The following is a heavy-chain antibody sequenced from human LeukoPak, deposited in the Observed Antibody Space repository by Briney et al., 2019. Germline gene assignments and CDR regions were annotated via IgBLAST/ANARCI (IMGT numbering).Heavy chain of an antibody. D-gene: IGHD6-19*01. J-gene: IGHJ4*02. Sequence: PGGSLRLSCAASGFTISSFGIHWVRQAPGKGPEWVAFTSYDGGNKFYADSMKGRFTISSDNSKNTLYLQMNSLRVEDTAVYYCARGKYNNGWYYFDYWGQGAQVTVSS. CDR2: TSYDGGNK. CDR3: ARGKYNNGWYYFDY. CDR1: GFTISSFG. V-gene: IGHV3-33*01.